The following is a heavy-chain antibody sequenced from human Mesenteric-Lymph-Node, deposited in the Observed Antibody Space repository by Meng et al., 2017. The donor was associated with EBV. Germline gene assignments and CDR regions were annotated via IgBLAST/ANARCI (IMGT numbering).Heavy chain of an antibody. CDR2: IRDSGST. CDR3: ARNRDVYCGGGSCSDFDY. V-gene: IGHV4-34*01. J-gene: IGHJ4*02. D-gene: IGHD2-15*01. CDR1: GGAFGGYY. Sequence: QRWGAVLVNPSTTPSPSGGGCGGAFGGYYWSWIRQSPGKGMAWVGEIRDSGSTTYHPSLKSRVTISGDRSDNHFSLRLSSVTAADTAVYYCARNRDVYCGGGSCSDFDYWGQGTLVTVSS.